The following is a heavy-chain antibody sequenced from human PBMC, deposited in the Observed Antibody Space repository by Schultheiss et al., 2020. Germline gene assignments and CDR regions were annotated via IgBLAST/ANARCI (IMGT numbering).Heavy chain of an antibody. D-gene: IGHD3-16*01. V-gene: IGHV3-73*01. J-gene: IGHJ6*04. Sequence: GGSLRLSCAASGFTFSGSAMHWVRQASGKGLEWVGRIRSKANSYATAYAASVKGRFTISRDDSKNTAYLQMNSLRAEDTAIYYCARDIGGVMTPYYYYALDVWGKGAT. CDR2: IRSKANSYAT. CDR3: ARDIGGVMTPYYYYALDV. CDR1: GFTFSGSA.